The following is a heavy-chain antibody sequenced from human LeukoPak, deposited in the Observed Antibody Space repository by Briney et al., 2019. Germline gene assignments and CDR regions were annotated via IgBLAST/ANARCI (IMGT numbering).Heavy chain of an antibody. CDR1: GGSISSYY. CDR2: IYYSGST. D-gene: IGHD3-22*01. Sequence: SETLSLTCTVSGGSISSYYWSWIRQPPGKGLEWIGYIYYSGSTNYNPSLKSRVTISVDTSKNQFSLKLSSVTAADTAVYYCARSDSSGYYYVFDAFDIWGQGTMVTVSS. V-gene: IGHV4-59*12. CDR3: ARSDSSGYYYVFDAFDI. J-gene: IGHJ3*02.